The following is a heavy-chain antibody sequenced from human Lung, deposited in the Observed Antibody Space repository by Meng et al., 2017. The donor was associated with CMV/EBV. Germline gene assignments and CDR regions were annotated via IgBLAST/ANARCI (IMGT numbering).Heavy chain of an antibody. D-gene: IGHD3-22*01. CDR1: GYTLTSYA. V-gene: IGHV1-3*01. Sequence: QGTLWQSGGEVQKPGASVKVSCKSSGYTLTSYAMHWVRQAPGQRLEWMGWINAGNGNTKYSQRFQGRVTITRDTSASTAYMELSSLRSEDTTVYYCARAGYDSSGYYPQPFDYWGQGTLVTVPS. J-gene: IGHJ4*02. CDR2: INAGNGNT. CDR3: ARAGYDSSGYYPQPFDY.